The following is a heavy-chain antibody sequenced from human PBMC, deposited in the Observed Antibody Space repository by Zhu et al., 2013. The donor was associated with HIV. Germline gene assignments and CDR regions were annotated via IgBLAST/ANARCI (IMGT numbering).Heavy chain of an antibody. CDR3: AREGYKTESVWYRGFDC. J-gene: IGHJ4*02. CDR1: GDSFTNHY. V-gene: IGHV1-46*01. CDR2: TRPTSDGP. D-gene: IGHD6-19*01. Sequence: QVQVVQSGAEVKEPGASVKISCKAPGDSFTNHYVHWVRQAPGQGLEWIGVTRPTSDGPTYAQKFQGGVTMTRDTSTSTVYMELSSLRSEDTAVYYCAREGYKTESVWYRGFDCWGQGTLVTVSS.